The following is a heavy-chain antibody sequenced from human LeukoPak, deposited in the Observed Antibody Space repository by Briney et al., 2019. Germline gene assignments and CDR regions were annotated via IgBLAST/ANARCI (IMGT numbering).Heavy chain of an antibody. CDR1: GFTFSSYA. D-gene: IGHD6-6*01. CDR2: ISYDGSNK. Sequence: GRSLRLSCAASGFTFSSYAIHWVRQAPGKGLEWVAVISYDGSNKYYTDSVKGRFSISRDNSKNTLYLQMNSLRAEDTATLYCARESSGSSWGYFDCWGQGTLVTVSS. CDR3: ARESSGSSWGYFDC. J-gene: IGHJ4*02. V-gene: IGHV3-30-3*01.